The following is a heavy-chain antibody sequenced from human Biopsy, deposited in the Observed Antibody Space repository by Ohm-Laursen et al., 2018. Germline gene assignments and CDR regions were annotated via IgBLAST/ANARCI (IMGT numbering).Heavy chain of an antibody. Sequence: SLRLSRTASVFAFTLYELHWVCQAPGQGMEWISYIYGGGSPVSYADSVKGRFTISRDNAQNSLYLHMNSLRAEDTAVYYCARLNSGTYDASDLWGQGTMVIVSS. CDR2: IYGGGSPV. J-gene: IGHJ3*01. CDR1: VFAFTLYE. V-gene: IGHV3-48*03. CDR3: ARLNSGTYDASDL. D-gene: IGHD1-26*01.